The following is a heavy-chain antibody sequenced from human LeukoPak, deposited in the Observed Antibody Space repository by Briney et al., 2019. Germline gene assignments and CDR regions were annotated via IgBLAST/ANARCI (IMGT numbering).Heavy chain of an antibody. CDR2: SDSSGGST. Sequence: ASLKASCKASVYTFTNYYIHWVRQAPGHGLEWMGMSDSSGGSTSYAQNFQGRVTMTRDTSTSTVYMELNSLRSEDTAVYYCAREALCSGCRVYGMDVWGQGTTVTVSS. CDR3: AREALCSGCRVYGMDV. J-gene: IGHJ6*02. D-gene: IGHD2-15*01. CDR1: VYTFTNYY. V-gene: IGHV1-46*01.